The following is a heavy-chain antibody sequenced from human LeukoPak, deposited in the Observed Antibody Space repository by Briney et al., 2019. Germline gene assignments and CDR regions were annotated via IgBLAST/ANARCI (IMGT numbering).Heavy chain of an antibody. J-gene: IGHJ4*02. CDR2: IYYSGST. D-gene: IGHD5-18*01. CDR3: ARLEQLWSQIDY. V-gene: IGHV4-39*01. Sequence: SETLSLTCTVSGGSISSSSYYWGWIRQPPGKGLEWIGSIYYSGSTYYNPSLESRVTISVDTSKNQFSLKLSSVTAADTAVYYCARLEQLWSQIDYWGQGTLVTVSS. CDR1: GGSISSSSYY.